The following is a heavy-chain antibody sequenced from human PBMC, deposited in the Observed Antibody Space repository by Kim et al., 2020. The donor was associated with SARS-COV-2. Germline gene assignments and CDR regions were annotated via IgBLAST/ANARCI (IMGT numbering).Heavy chain of an antibody. J-gene: IGHJ4*02. D-gene: IGHD5-12*01. V-gene: IGHV3-48*02. CDR1: GFTFSSYS. CDR2: ISSSSSTI. CDR3: ARALLTTLRGRDGYNQGDY. Sequence: GGSLRLSCAASGFTFSSYSMNWVRQAPGKGLEWVSYISSSSSTIYYADSVKGRFTISRDNAKNSLYLQMNSLRDEDTAVYYCARALLTTLRGRDGYNQGDYWGQGTLVTVSS.